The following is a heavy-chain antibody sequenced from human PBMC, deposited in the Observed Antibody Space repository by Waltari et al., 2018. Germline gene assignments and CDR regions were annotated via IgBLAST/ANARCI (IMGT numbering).Heavy chain of an antibody. CDR1: GYTFIDYY. CDR2: IDPENGET. V-gene: IGHV1-69-2*01. Sequence: EVQLVQSGTEVKKPGATVRVTCKTSGYTFIDYYIHWVQQAPGKGLQWMGHIDPENGETGYAEKFRDRITITADKSTDTVYMELSGLRFEDTAMYYCAFRGAFDVWGQGTVVSVSS. J-gene: IGHJ3*01. CDR3: AFRGAFDV.